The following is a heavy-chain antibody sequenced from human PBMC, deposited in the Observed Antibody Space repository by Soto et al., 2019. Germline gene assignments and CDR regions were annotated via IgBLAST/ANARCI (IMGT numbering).Heavy chain of an antibody. D-gene: IGHD2-8*01. Sequence: GGSLRLSCAASGFTFSSYAMSWVRQAPGKGLEWVSAISGSGGSTYYADSVKGRFTISRDNSKNTLYLQMNSLRAEDTAVYYCAKDRGLMVYAYRKDAFDIWGQGTMVTVSS. CDR1: GFTFSSYA. CDR3: AKDRGLMVYAYRKDAFDI. V-gene: IGHV3-23*01. J-gene: IGHJ3*02. CDR2: ISGSGGST.